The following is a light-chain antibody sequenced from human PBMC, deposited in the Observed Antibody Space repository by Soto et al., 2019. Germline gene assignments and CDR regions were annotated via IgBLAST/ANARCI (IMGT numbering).Light chain of an antibody. CDR3: ASWDDNFYV. V-gene: IGLV1-40*01. CDR1: SSNLGSGHD. J-gene: IGLJ1*01. CDR2: END. Sequence: QSVLTQPPSVSGAPGQRVTISCTGSSSNLGSGHDVHWYQQLPGTAPKLLIYENDSRPSGVPDRFSGSKSGTSASLAITGLQAEDEAHYYCASWDDNFYVFGTGTKLTVL.